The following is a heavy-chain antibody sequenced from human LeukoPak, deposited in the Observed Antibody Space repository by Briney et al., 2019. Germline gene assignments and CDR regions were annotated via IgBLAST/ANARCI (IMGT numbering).Heavy chain of an antibody. Sequence: GASVKVSCKASGYTFTSYAMHWVRQAPGQRLEWMGWINAGNGNTKYSQKFQGRVTITRDTSASTAYMELSSLRSEDTAVYYCARGLTMVRDRGPGYWGQGTLVTVSS. CDR3: ARGLTMVRDRGPGY. CDR1: GYTFTSYA. J-gene: IGHJ4*02. V-gene: IGHV1-3*01. CDR2: INAGNGNT. D-gene: IGHD3-10*01.